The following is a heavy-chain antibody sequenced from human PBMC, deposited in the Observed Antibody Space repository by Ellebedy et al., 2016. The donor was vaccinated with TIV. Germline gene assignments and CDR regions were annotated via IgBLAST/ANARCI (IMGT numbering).Heavy chain of an antibody. CDR2: INVGNGNT. CDR3: ARDLAHTAMLYFDY. D-gene: IGHD5-18*01. J-gene: IGHJ4*02. V-gene: IGHV1-3*01. Sequence: AASVKVSCKASGYTFSNYAVHWVRQAPGQRLEWMGWINVGNGNTKYSQTFQGRVTITRDTSASTAYMELSSLRSEDTAVYYCARDLAHTAMLYFDYWGQGTLVTVSS. CDR1: GYTFSNYA.